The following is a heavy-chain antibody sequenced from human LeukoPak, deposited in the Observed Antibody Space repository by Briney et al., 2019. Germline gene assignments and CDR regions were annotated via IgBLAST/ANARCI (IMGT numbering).Heavy chain of an antibody. V-gene: IGHV5-51*01. D-gene: IGHD3-16*01. CDR1: GYRFTNYW. J-gene: IGHJ4*02. CDR2: VSPADSDT. Sequence: GESLKISCKGSGYRFTNYWVGWVRQMPGEGLEWMGAVSPADSDTRYSPSFQGQVTISVDESINTAYLQLTSLKASETAMYYCARQGAELGNFDYWGQGTLVIVSS. CDR3: ARQGAELGNFDY.